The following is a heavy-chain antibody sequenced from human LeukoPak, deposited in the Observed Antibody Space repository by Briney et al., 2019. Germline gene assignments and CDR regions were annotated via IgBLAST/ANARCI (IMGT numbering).Heavy chain of an antibody. CDR2: ISYDGSNK. CDR3: ARDASLGDAFDI. V-gene: IGHV3-30-3*01. Sequence: GGSLRLSCVASGFTFTNNWMTWVRQAPGKGLEWVAVISYDGSNKYYADSVKGRFTISRDNSKNTLYLQMNSLRAEDTAVYYCARDASLGDAFDIWGQGTMVTVSS. CDR1: GFTFTNNW. J-gene: IGHJ3*02.